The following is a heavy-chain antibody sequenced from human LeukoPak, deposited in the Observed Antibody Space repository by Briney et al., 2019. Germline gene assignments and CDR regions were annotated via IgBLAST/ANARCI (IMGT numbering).Heavy chain of an antibody. Sequence: GGPLSLFCSPCGLPYRCYEMKWLHPAAGKGVDGVSYMSLSGSTIYYADSVKGRFTISRDNAKNSLYLQMNSLRAEDTAVYYCARVVGGTAAGNYYMDVWGKGTTVTVSS. CDR3: ARVVGGTAAGNYYMDV. D-gene: IGHD6-13*01. CDR1: GLPYRCYE. V-gene: IGHV3-48*03. J-gene: IGHJ6*03. CDR2: MSLSGSTI.